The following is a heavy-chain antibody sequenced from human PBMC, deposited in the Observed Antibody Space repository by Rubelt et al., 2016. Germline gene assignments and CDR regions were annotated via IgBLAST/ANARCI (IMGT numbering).Heavy chain of an antibody. Sequence: QLQPQESGPGLVKPSETLSLTCTVSGGSISSGSYYWGWIRQPPGKGLEWIGYIYFTGSTNYNPSLKSRITISVDTSKNQFSLRLSSVTAADTAVYYCARHYFGGSTIFDSWGQGTLVTVSS. V-gene: IGHV4-61*05. D-gene: IGHD4-23*01. J-gene: IGHJ4*02. CDR3: ARHYFGGSTIFDS. CDR2: IYFTGST. CDR1: GGSISSGSYY.